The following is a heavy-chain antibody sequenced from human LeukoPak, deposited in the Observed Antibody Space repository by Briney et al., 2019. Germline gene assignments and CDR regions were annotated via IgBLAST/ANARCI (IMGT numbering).Heavy chain of an antibody. CDR2: IIPIFGTA. V-gene: IGHV1-69*05. D-gene: IGHD4-23*01. Sequence: SVKVFCKASGGTFSSYAISWVRQAPGQGLEWMGRIIPIFGTANYAQKFQGRVTITTDESTSTAYMELSSLRSEDTAVYYCASRFTNYGGNSSDAFDIWGQGTMVTVSS. CDR3: ASRFTNYGGNSSDAFDI. J-gene: IGHJ3*02. CDR1: GGTFSSYA.